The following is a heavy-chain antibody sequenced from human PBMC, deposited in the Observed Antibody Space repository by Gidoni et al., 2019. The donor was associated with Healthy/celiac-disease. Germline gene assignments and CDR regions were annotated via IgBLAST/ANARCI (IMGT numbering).Heavy chain of an antibody. CDR1: GGSISSSSYY. J-gene: IGHJ3*02. Sequence: QLQLQESGPGLVKPSETLALTCTVAGGSISSSSYYWGWIRQPPGKGLEWIGSIYYSGSTYYNPSLKSRVTISVDTSKNQFSLKLSSVTAADTAVYYCARWSYYAFDIWGQGTMVTVSS. D-gene: IGHD1-26*01. CDR2: IYYSGST. V-gene: IGHV4-39*07. CDR3: ARWSYYAFDI.